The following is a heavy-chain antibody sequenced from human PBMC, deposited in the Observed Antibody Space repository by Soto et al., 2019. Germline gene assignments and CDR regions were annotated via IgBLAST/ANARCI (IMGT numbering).Heavy chain of an antibody. CDR2: FSGGGGGT. V-gene: IGHV3-23*01. Sequence: EVQLLDSGGGLVQPGGSLRLSCAVSGFIISDYGVTWVRQAPGKGLEWVSGFSGGGGGTFYADSVKGRFTISRDDLKNTAYLQMNSLGAEDTAVYYCVRWNGFGDRWGQGTLVTVSS. D-gene: IGHD1-1*01. CDR1: GFIISDYG. CDR3: VRWNGFGDR. J-gene: IGHJ5*02.